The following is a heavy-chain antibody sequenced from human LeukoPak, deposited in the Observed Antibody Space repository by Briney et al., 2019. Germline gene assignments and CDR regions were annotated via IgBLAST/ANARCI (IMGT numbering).Heavy chain of an antibody. D-gene: IGHD3-22*01. Sequence: GGSLRLSCAASGFTFDDYGMSWVRQAPGKGLEWVSGIHWNGDSTGYADSVKGRFTISRDNAKNSLYLQMNSLRAEDTALYYCAKDMSYYYDSSGYTLDYWGQGTLVTVSS. CDR1: GFTFDDYG. J-gene: IGHJ4*02. CDR3: AKDMSYYYDSSGYTLDY. CDR2: IHWNGDST. V-gene: IGHV3-20*04.